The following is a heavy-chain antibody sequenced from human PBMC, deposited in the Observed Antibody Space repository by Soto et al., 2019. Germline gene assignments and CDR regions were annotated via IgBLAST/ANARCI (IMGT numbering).Heavy chain of an antibody. CDR3: AKDVGGGDCSGGGCVDAFDI. J-gene: IGHJ3*02. D-gene: IGHD2-15*01. Sequence: GGSLRLSCAASGFTFSNYAINWVRQAPGKGLEWVSGISLSGDNTLYADSVKGRFTISRDNSKNTLYLQMNSLRAEDTALYYCAKDVGGGDCSGGGCVDAFDIWGQGTMVTVSS. CDR2: ISLSGDNT. V-gene: IGHV3-23*01. CDR1: GFTFSNYA.